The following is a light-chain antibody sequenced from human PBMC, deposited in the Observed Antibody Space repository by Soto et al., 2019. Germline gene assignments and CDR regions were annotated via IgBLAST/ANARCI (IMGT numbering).Light chain of an antibody. CDR3: EPYDNPAVT. J-gene: IGKJ4*01. Sequence: IQSSRSRSSLSASVVCRGTITFQASQDIKNYLNWYQQKSGKAPKLLIYDASDLETGVPSRLSGSGSGTDFNLTIHSLQPEDTATYYCEPYDNPAVTFGGGTKVDIK. CDR2: DAS. V-gene: IGKV1-33*01. CDR1: QDIKNY.